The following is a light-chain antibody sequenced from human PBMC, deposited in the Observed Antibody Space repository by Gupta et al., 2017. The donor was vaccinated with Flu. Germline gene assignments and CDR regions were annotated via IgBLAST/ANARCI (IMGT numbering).Light chain of an antibody. J-gene: IGLJ3*02. Sequence: SYELTQPPSVSVSSGPTATIPCPGDKLGDKFVCWSRQKPAQSPVVVIYQDTKRPAGIPQRFSGSNSGNTATLTISGTQALDEADYYCQAWDMKTPMFGGGTKLTVL. CDR2: QDT. CDR1: KLGDKF. V-gene: IGLV3-1*01. CDR3: QAWDMKTPM.